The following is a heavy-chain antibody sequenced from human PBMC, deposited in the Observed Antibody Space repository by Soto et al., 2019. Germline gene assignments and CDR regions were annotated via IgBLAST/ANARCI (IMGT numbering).Heavy chain of an antibody. CDR3: ARDRFRILTGYYNYYYYGMDV. J-gene: IGHJ6*02. D-gene: IGHD3-9*01. Sequence: ILCLPWTVFGGSISGGGCYWSLKRQHPGKGLEWIGYIYYSGSTYYNPSLKSRVTISVDTSKNQFSLKLSSVTAADTAVYYCARDRFRILTGYYNYYYYGMDVWGQGTTVTVSS. CDR1: GGSISGGGCY. CDR2: IYYSGST. V-gene: IGHV4-31*02.